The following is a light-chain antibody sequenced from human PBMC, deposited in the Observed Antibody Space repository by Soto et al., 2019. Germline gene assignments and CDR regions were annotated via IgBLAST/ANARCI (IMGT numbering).Light chain of an antibody. CDR2: AAS. V-gene: IGKV3-20*01. CDR3: QQHGSWGIT. Sequence: ELVLTQSPATLSLSPGESATLSCRTSQSVSSNSVAWHQQKPGQAPRLLMYAASSRAAGIPDRFSGSGSGTDFTLTISRLEPEDFAVYYCQQHGSWGITFGPGTKVDIK. CDR1: QSVSSNS. J-gene: IGKJ3*01.